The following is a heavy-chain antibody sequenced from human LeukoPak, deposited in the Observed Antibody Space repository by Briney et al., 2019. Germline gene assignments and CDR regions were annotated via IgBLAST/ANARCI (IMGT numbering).Heavy chain of an antibody. CDR2: ISSSGGTI. J-gene: IGHJ5*02. Sequence: GGSLRLSCAASGFTFTSYWMSWVRQAPGKGLEWVSYISSSGGTIYYADSVKGRFTNSRDNAKNSLYLQMNSLRAEDTAVYYCARGERVYGDQNCFDPWGQGTLVTVSS. D-gene: IGHD4-17*01. V-gene: IGHV3-11*01. CDR1: GFTFTSYW. CDR3: ARGERVYGDQNCFDP.